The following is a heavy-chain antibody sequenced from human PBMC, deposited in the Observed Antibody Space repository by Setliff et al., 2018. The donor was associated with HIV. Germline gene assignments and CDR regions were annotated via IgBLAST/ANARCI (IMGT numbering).Heavy chain of an antibody. D-gene: IGHD2-15*01. J-gene: IGHJ6*03. CDR3: ALTGHRLLRGYMDV. CDR2: IFSSWNI. V-gene: IGHV4-4*07. CDR1: GSSISSYY. Sequence: SETLSLTCSVSGSSISSYYWNWIRQPAGKELEWIGRIFSSWNIYSNPSLKSRVDISADMSKNQFSLNLHSVTAADTAVYYCALTGHRLLRGYMDVWGKGTTVTVSS.